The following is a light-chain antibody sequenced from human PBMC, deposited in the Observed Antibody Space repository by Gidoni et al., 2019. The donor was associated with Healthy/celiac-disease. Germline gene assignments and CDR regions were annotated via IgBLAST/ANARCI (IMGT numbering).Light chain of an antibody. CDR1: QDISNY. V-gene: IGKV1-33*01. CDR3: QQYDNLPRT. Sequence: DIQMTQSPSSLSASVGDRVTITCQASQDISNYLNWYQQKPVPSRFSGSGSGTDFTFTISSLQPEDIATYYCQQYDNLPRTFGGGTKVEIK. J-gene: IGKJ4*01.